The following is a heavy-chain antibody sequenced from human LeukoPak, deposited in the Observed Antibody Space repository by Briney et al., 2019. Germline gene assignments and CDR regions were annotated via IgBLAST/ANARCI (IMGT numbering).Heavy chain of an antibody. CDR2: ISGSGGST. Sequence: PGGSLRLSCAASGFTFSSYAMSWVRQAPGKGLEWVSAISGSGGSTYYADSVKGRFTISRDNSKNTLYLQMNSLRAEDTAVYYCARVKWIAAAGTPYYYGMDVWGQGTTVTVSS. CDR1: GFTFSSYA. CDR3: ARVKWIAAAGTPYYYGMDV. J-gene: IGHJ6*02. D-gene: IGHD6-13*01. V-gene: IGHV3-23*01.